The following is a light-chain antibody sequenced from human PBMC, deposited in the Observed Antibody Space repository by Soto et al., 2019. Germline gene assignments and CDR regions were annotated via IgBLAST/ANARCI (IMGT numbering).Light chain of an antibody. J-gene: IGLJ1*01. V-gene: IGLV2-14*01. CDR1: SSDVGGSNY. CDR3: GSYTSSSTLYV. CDR2: DVS. Sequence: QSVLTQPASVSGSPGQSITISCTGTSSDVGGSNYVSWYQQHPGKAPKVMIYDVSNRLSGVSNRFSGSKSGNTASLTISGLQAEAEADYYCGSYTSSSTLYVFGTGTKLTVL.